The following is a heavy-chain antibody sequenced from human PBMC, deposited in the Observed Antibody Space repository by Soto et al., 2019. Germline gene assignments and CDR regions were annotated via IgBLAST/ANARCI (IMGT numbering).Heavy chain of an antibody. CDR3: ARDSSQRYDFWSGYYTVDYYYYYGMDV. D-gene: IGHD3-3*01. CDR1: GYTFTGYY. Sequence: ASVKVSCKASGYTFTGYYMNWVRQAPGQGLEWMGWINPHSGGSNYAQKFQGWVTMTRDTSISTAYMELSRLRSDDTAVYYCARDSSQRYDFWSGYYTVDYYYYYGMDVWGQGTTVTVSS. J-gene: IGHJ6*02. V-gene: IGHV1-2*04. CDR2: INPHSGGS.